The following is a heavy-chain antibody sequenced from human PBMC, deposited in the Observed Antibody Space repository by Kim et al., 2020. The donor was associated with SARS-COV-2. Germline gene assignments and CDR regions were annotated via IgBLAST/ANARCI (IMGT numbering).Heavy chain of an antibody. D-gene: IGHD3-16*02. CDR3: ARYHMITFGGVIVNYGMDV. V-gene: IGHV1-18*01. CDR1: GYTFTSYG. J-gene: IGHJ6*02. CDR2: ISAYNGNT. Sequence: ASVKVSCKASGYTFTSYGISWVRQAPGQGLEWMGWISAYNGNTNYAQKLQGRVTMTTDTSTSTAYMELRSLRSDDTAVYYCARYHMITFGGVIVNYGMDVWGQGTTVTVSS.